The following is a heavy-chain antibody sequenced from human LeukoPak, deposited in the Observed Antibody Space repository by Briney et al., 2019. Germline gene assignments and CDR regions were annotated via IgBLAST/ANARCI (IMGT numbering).Heavy chain of an antibody. D-gene: IGHD6-13*01. CDR3: ARVYSSSWYGMLAFDI. J-gene: IGHJ3*02. CDR1: GGSISSYY. Sequence: SETLSLTCTVSGGSISSYYWSWIRQPAGKGLERIGRIYTSGSTNYNPSLKSRVTMSVDTSKNQFSLKLSSVTAADTAVYYCARVYSSSWYGMLAFDIWGQGTMVTVSS. V-gene: IGHV4-4*07. CDR2: IYTSGST.